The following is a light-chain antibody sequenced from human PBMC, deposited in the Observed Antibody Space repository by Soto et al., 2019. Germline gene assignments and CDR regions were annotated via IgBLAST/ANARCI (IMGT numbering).Light chain of an antibody. CDR3: GAWDGSLNAWV. Sequence: QSVLTQPPSASGTPGQRVTISCFGSSSNIGSNTVNWYQQLPGTAPKLLIYSFNQRPSGVPDRFSGSKSGTSASLAISGLQSEDEAGYYCGAWDGSLNAWVFGGGTKLTVL. CDR1: SSNIGSNT. CDR2: SFN. J-gene: IGLJ3*02. V-gene: IGLV1-44*01.